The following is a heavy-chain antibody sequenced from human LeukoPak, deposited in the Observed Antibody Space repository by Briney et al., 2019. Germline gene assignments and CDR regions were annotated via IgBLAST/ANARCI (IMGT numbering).Heavy chain of an antibody. CDR2: IFYSGST. J-gene: IGHJ4*02. CDR1: GGSISTSSYY. Sequence: PSETLSLTCTVSGGSISTSSYYWGWVRQPPGKGLEWIGNIFYSGSTYYNPSLKSRVTISVDTSKNQFSLQLSSVSAADTAVYYCARFPMSGAAAGTVGFGYWGQGTLVTVSS. V-gene: IGHV4-39*07. D-gene: IGHD6-13*01. CDR3: ARFPMSGAAAGTVGFGY.